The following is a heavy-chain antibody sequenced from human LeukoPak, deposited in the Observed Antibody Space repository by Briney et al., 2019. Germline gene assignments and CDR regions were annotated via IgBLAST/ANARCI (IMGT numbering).Heavy chain of an antibody. CDR1: GFTFINAW. Sequence: PGGSLRLSCAASGFTFINAWMSWVRQAPGKGLGWVGRIKSKGAGGTTDYAAPVKGRFTISRDDSKNTLYLQMNSLKTEDTAVYYCTTESGNYSRDAFDIWGQGTMVTVSS. CDR2: IKSKGAGGTT. J-gene: IGHJ3*02. CDR3: TTESGNYSRDAFDI. V-gene: IGHV3-15*01. D-gene: IGHD1-26*01.